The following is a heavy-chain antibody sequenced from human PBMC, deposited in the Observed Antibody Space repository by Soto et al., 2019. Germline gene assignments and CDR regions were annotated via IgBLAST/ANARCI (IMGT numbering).Heavy chain of an antibody. V-gene: IGHV3-7*01. CDR2: IQEDGRQK. Sequence: EVQLVESGGDLVQPGGSLRLSCAASGFTFSNYWMYWVRQAPGKGLEWVANIQEDGRQKNYVDSVKGRFTISRDNAKNSLYLQMNSLRADDTAVYYCATYRYCGGGSCHWSFDIWGQGTMVTVSS. J-gene: IGHJ3*02. D-gene: IGHD2-15*01. CDR3: ATYRYCGGGSCHWSFDI. CDR1: GFTFSNYW.